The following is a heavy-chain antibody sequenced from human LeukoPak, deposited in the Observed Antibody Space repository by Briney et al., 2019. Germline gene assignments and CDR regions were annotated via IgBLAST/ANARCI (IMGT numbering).Heavy chain of an antibody. CDR2: IIPIFGTA. J-gene: IGHJ4*02. D-gene: IGHD5-12*01. CDR3: ARVSGYSGYDSTPSH. Sequence: ASVKVSCKASGGTFSSYAISWVRQAPGQGLEWMGGIIPIFGTANYAQKFQGRATITTDESTSTAYMELSSLRSEDTAVYYCARVSGYSGYDSTPSHWGQGTLVTVSS. CDR1: GGTFSSYA. V-gene: IGHV1-69*05.